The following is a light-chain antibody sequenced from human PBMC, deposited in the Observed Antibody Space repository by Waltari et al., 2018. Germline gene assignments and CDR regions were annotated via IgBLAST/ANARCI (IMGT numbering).Light chain of an antibody. CDR1: QSVSRT. Sequence: EIVLTQSPGTLSLSPGERATLSCRASQSVSRTLAWYQQKPGQAPRLLIYGASTRATGIPDRYSGSGSGTDCSLTISRLEPEDFAVYYFQHYVRLPVTFGQGTKVEIK. J-gene: IGKJ1*01. V-gene: IGKV3-20*01. CDR3: QHYVRLPVT. CDR2: GAS.